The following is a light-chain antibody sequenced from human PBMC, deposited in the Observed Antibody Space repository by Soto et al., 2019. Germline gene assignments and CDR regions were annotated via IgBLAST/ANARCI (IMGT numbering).Light chain of an antibody. CDR3: AAWDDSLXGLYV. J-gene: IGLJ1*01. V-gene: IGLV1-44*01. CDR1: SSNIGSNT. Sequence: QSALTQPPSASGTPGQRVTISCSGSSSNIGSNTVNWYQQLPGTAPKLLIYSNNQRPSGVPDRFSGSKSGTSASLAISGLQSEDEADYYCAAWDDSLXGLYVFGTGTKVTVL. CDR2: SNN.